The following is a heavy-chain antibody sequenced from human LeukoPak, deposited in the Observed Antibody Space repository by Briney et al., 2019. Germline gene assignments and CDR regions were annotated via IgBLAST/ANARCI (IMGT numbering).Heavy chain of an antibody. V-gene: IGHV4-4*07. J-gene: IGHJ3*02. D-gene: IGHD1-26*01. Sequence: PSETLSLTCTVSGGSISSYYWSWIRQPAGKGLEWIGRIYTSGSTNYNPSLKSRVTMSVDTSKNQFSLKLSSVTAADTAVYYCARDQPIVGGSYFGDAFDIWGQGTMVTVSS. CDR2: IYTSGST. CDR1: GGSISSYY. CDR3: ARDQPIVGGSYFGDAFDI.